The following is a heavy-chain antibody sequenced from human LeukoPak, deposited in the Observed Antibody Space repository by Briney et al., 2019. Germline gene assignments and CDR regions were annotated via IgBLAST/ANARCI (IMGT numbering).Heavy chain of an antibody. CDR1: GYTFTSYS. Sequence: GASVKVSCKASGYTFTSYSFSWVRQAPGQGLEWMGWISTYNGNTKYAQKLQGRVTMTTDISTSTAYMELRSLRSDDTAVHYCARDWDCSSTSCRDCFDPWGQGTLVTVSS. D-gene: IGHD2-2*01. CDR2: ISTYNGNT. V-gene: IGHV1-18*01. CDR3: ARDWDCSSTSCRDCFDP. J-gene: IGHJ5*02.